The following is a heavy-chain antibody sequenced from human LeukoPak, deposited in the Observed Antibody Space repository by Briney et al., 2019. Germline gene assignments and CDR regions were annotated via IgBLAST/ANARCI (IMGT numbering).Heavy chain of an antibody. J-gene: IGHJ4*02. D-gene: IGHD3-10*01. CDR1: GFTFSNYG. Sequence: GGSLRLSCAASGFTFSNYGMHWVRQAPGKGLEWVALISNDGSNIYYADSVKGRFTISRDNSKNTLYLQMNSLRAEDTAVYYCAKVDFYGSGSYYTFGGQGTLVTVSS. V-gene: IGHV3-30*18. CDR2: ISNDGSNI. CDR3: AKVDFYGSGSYYTF.